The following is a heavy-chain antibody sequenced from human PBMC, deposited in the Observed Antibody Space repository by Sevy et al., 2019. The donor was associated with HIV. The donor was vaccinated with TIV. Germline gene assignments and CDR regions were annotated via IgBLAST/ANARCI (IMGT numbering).Heavy chain of an antibody. V-gene: IGHV1-2*02. J-gene: IGHJ4*02. CDR3: ARGDSLVVPPATVDY. CDR1: GYTFTDYY. D-gene: IGHD2-2*01. CDR2: INPHIGGT. Sequence: ASVKVSWKASGYTFTDYYIHWVRQAPGQGLEWMGWINPHIGGTNFAQKFQGRVTMTRDTSISTAYLDLSRLRSDDTAIYYCARGDSLVVPPATVDYWGQGTLVTVSS.